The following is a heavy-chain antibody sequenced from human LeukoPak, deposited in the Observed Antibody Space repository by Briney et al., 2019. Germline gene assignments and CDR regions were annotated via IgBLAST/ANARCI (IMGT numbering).Heavy chain of an antibody. Sequence: GGSLRLSCAASGFTFINYAMGWVRQAPGKGLEWVSAITSDEKTFYADSVKGRFTISRDNSKNTLHLQMNSLRAEGTAVYYCAKYCKLSGYYLGGYDYWGHGTMVTVSS. CDR3: AKYCKLSGYYLGGYDY. CDR1: GFTFINYA. CDR2: ITSDEKT. J-gene: IGHJ4*01. D-gene: IGHD3-22*01. V-gene: IGHV3-23*01.